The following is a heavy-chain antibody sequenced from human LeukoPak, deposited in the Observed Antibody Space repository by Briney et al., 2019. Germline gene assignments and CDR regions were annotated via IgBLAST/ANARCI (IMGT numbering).Heavy chain of an antibody. CDR2: IWYDGSNK. CDR3: ARVRYCDSTSCYFADY. V-gene: IGHV3-33*01. D-gene: IGHD2-2*01. CDR1: GFTFSSYG. J-gene: IGHJ4*02. Sequence: GGSLRLSCAASGFTFSSYGMHWVRQAPGKGLEWVAVIWYDGSNKYYADSVKGRFTISRDNSKNTLYLQMNSLRAEDTAVYYCARVRYCDSTSCYFADYWGQGTLVTVSS.